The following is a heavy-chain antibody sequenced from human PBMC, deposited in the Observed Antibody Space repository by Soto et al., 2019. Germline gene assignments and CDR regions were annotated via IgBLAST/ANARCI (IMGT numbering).Heavy chain of an antibody. V-gene: IGHV3-30*18. J-gene: IGHJ4*02. Sequence: QVRLVESGGGVVPPGGSLRLSCATSGFRLSSYAMHWVRQAPGKGLEWVALMSYDESKKYYADSVKGRFTISRDTSKNTLVLEMNNLRVEDTAVYYCAKDRRDGDFMHILVVDFWGQGALVTVSS. D-gene: IGHD2-15*01. CDR3: AKDRRDGDFMHILVVDF. CDR1: GFRLSSYA. CDR2: MSYDESKK.